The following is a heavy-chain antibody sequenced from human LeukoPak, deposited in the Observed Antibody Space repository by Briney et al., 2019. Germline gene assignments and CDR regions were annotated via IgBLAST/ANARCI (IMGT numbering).Heavy chain of an antibody. CDR1: GFTFSSYG. D-gene: IGHD3-22*01. J-gene: IGHJ4*02. CDR2: IWYDGSNK. Sequence: EGSLRLSCAASGFTFSSYGMHWVRQAPGKGLEWVAVIWYDGSNKYYADSVKGRFTISRDNSKNTLYLQMNSLRAEDTAVYYCARDLSDSSGYPDYWGQGTLVTVSS. CDR3: ARDLSDSSGYPDY. V-gene: IGHV3-33*01.